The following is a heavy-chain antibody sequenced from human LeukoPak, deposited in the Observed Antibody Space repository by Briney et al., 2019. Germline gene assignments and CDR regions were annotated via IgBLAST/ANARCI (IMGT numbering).Heavy chain of an antibody. J-gene: IGHJ3*02. CDR3: AAVLFPRAFDI. CDR1: GFTFSSYA. Sequence: GGSLRLSCAASGFTFSSYAMSWVRQAPGKGLEWVSTISGSGGSTYYADSVKGRFTISRDNSKNTLYLQMNSLRAEDPAVYYCAAVLFPRAFDIWGQGTMVTDSS. V-gene: IGHV3-23*01. CDR2: ISGSGGST.